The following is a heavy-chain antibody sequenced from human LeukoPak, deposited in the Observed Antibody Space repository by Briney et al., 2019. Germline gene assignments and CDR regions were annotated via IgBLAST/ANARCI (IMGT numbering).Heavy chain of an antibody. J-gene: IGHJ5*02. CDR1: GGSFSGYY. CDR3: AVEEGYCSSTSCYAGPFDP. CDR2: INHSGST. Sequence: PSETLSLTCAVYGGSFSGYYWSWIRQPPGKGLEWIGEINHSGSTNYNPSLKSRVTISVDTSKNQFSLKLSSVTAADTAVYYCAVEEGYCSSTSCYAGPFDPWGQGTLVTVSS. D-gene: IGHD2-2*01. V-gene: IGHV4-34*01.